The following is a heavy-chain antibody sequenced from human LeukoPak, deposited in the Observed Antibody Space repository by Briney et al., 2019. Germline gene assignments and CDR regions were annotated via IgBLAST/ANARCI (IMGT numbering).Heavy chain of an antibody. CDR2: ISWNSGSI. CDR1: GFTFDDYA. V-gene: IGHV3-9*01. J-gene: IGHJ3*02. Sequence: GGSLRLSCAASGFTFDDYAMHWVRQAPGKGLEWVSGISWNSGSIGYADSVKGRFTISRDNAKNSLYLQMNSLRAEDTALYYCAKDVIAAAEELAFDIWGQGAMVTVSS. CDR3: AKDVIAAAEELAFDI. D-gene: IGHD6-13*01.